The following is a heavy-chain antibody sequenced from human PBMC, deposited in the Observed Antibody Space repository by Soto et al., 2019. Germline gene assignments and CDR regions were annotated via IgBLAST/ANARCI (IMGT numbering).Heavy chain of an antibody. D-gene: IGHD4-4*01. V-gene: IGHV4-59*01. CDR3: ARSHDYSNKFYFDY. CDR2: IYHSGST. J-gene: IGHJ4*02. CDR1: GGSIEFYY. Sequence: SETLSLTCSVSGGSIEFYYWSLIRQSPGKGLEWIGYIYHSGSTNYNPSLKSRVTISVDTSKIQFSLNLRSVTAADTAVYFCARSHDYSNKFYFDYWGQGTRVTVYS.